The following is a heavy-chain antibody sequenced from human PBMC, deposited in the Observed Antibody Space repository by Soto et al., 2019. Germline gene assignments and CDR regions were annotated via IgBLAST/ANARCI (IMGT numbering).Heavy chain of an antibody. CDR3: ARQPYTSGAYYFDY. Sequence: QAPLQESGPGLVKPSETLSLTCTVSGDSISSYYWSWIRQPPGKGLEWIGYIFHTGSANYNPSLKSRVTISIDTSKNQFSLRLSSVTAADTAVYYCARQPYTSGAYYFDYWGQGTPVTVSS. V-gene: IGHV4-59*08. D-gene: IGHD6-19*01. CDR2: IFHTGSA. J-gene: IGHJ4*02. CDR1: GDSISSYY.